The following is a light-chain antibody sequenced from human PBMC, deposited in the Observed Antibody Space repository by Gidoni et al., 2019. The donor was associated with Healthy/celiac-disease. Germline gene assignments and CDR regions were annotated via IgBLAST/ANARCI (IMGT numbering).Light chain of an antibody. J-gene: IGKJ2*04. Sequence: IQLTHSPSFLSASVGDRVTITCCASQGISSYLAWYQQKPGKAPKLLIYAASTLQSGVPSRFSGSGSGTEFTLTISSLQPEDFATYYCQQLNSYPPMCSFXQXTKLEIK. CDR1: QGISSY. CDR2: AAS. CDR3: QQLNSYPPMCS. V-gene: IGKV1-9*01.